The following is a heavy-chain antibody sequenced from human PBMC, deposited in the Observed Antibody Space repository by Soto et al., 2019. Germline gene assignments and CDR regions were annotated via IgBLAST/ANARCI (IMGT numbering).Heavy chain of an antibody. CDR1: GFTFSDYY. D-gene: IGHD6-13*01. CDR3: ARDPRSSHKQGSWFDP. Sequence: GGSLRLSCAASGFTFSDYYMSWIRQAPGKGLEWVSYISSSSSYTNYADSVKGRFTISRDNAKNSLYLQMNSLRAEDTAVYYWARDPRSSHKQGSWFDPWGQGTLVTVSS. J-gene: IGHJ5*02. CDR2: ISSSSSYT. V-gene: IGHV3-11*06.